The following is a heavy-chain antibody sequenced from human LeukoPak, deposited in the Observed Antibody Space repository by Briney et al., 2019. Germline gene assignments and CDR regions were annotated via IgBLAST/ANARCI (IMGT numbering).Heavy chain of an antibody. CDR2: ISAYNGNT. V-gene: IGHV1-18*01. Sequence: RASVKVSCKASGYTFTSYGISWVRQAPGQGLEWMGWISAYNGNTNYAQKFQGRVTMTRDTSISTAYMELSRLRSDDTAVYYCARDLTPYYYDSSGLPGDYWGQGTLVTVSS. CDR3: ARDLTPYYYDSSGLPGDY. D-gene: IGHD3-22*01. J-gene: IGHJ4*02. CDR1: GYTFTSYG.